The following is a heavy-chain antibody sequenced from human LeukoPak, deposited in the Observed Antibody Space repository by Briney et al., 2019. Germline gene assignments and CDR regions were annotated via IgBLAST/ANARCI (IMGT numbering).Heavy chain of an antibody. V-gene: IGHV1-24*01. D-gene: IGHD3-3*02. Sequence: ASLKVSCKVSGYTLTDLSIHWLRQAPGKGLEWMGGFDPEGAETIYAQTLQGRVTLTENTSTDTAYMELSSLRSVDTAVYYCATTPIFGDAFDLWGQGTMVTVSS. CDR3: ATTPIFGDAFDL. J-gene: IGHJ3*01. CDR1: GYTLTDLS. CDR2: FDPEGAET.